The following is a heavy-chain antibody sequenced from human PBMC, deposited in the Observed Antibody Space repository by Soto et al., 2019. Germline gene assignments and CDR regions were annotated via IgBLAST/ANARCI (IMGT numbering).Heavy chain of an antibody. CDR2: IYPGDSDT. CDR1: GYSFTSYW. D-gene: IGHD6-13*01. V-gene: IGHV5-51*01. CDR3: ARRRYSSPSDYGMDV. Sequence: PGESLKISCKGSGYSFTSYWIGWVRQMPGQGLEWMGIIYPGDSDTRYRPSFQGQVTISADKSISTAYLQWSSLKASDTAMYYCARRRYSSPSDYGMDVWGQGTTVTVSS. J-gene: IGHJ6*02.